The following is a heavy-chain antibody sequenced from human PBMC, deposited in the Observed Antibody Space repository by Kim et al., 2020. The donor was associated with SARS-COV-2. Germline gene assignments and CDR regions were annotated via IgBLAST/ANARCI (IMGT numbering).Heavy chain of an antibody. CDR3: ASLYSSSRPSLGDAFDI. D-gene: IGHD6-13*01. CDR2: IYYSGST. J-gene: IGHJ3*02. CDR1: GGSISSSSYY. Sequence: SETLSLTCTVSGGSISSSSYYWGWIRQPPGKGLEWIGSIYYSGSTYYNPSLKSRVTISVDTSKNQFSLKLSSVTAADTAVYYCASLYSSSRPSLGDAFDIWGQGTMVTVSS. V-gene: IGHV4-39*01.